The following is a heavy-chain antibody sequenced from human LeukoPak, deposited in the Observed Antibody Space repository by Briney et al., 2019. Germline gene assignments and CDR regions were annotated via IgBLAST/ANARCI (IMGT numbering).Heavy chain of an antibody. J-gene: IGHJ4*02. V-gene: IGHV4-34*01. CDR3: ARGNLYYYDSSGYYLKFDY. CDR2: INHSGST. Sequence: SETLSLTCAVYGGSFSSYYWSWIRKPPGKGLEWIGEINHSGSTNYNPSLRSRVTLSVDTSKNQFSLKLSSVTAADTAVYYCARGNLYYYDSSGYYLKFDYWGQGTLVTVSS. CDR1: GGSFSSYY. D-gene: IGHD3-22*01.